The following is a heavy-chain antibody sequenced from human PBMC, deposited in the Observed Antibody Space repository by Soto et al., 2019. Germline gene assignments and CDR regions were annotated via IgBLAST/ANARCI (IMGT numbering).Heavy chain of an antibody. V-gene: IGHV4-59*01. CDR2: IYYSGST. CDR1: GGSISSYY. D-gene: IGHD1-26*01. J-gene: IGHJ6*02. Sequence: PSETLSLTCTVSGGSISSYYWSWIRQPPGKGLEWIGYIYYSGSTNYNPSLKSRVTISVDTSKNQFSLKLSSVTAADTAVYYCARTIVGATGHYYYYGMDVWGQGTTVTVYS. CDR3: ARTIVGATGHYYYYGMDV.